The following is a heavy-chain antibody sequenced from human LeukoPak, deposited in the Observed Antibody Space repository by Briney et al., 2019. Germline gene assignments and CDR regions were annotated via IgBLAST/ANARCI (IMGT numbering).Heavy chain of an antibody. Sequence: ASVKVSCKASGYTFTGYYMHWVRQAPGQGLEWMGWINLNSGGTNYAQKFQGRVTMTRDTSISTAYMGLSRLRSDDTAVYYCARERSYGDLAFDPWGQGTLVTVSS. CDR2: INLNSGGT. CDR3: ARERSYGDLAFDP. D-gene: IGHD4-17*01. V-gene: IGHV1-2*02. J-gene: IGHJ5*02. CDR1: GYTFTGYY.